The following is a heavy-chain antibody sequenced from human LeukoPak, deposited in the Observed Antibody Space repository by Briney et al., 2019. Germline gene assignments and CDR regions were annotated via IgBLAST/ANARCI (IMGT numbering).Heavy chain of an antibody. CDR2: ISSSGSTI. J-gene: IGHJ3*02. V-gene: IGHV3-11*04. CDR3: ASPGPMIVVVSDDAFDI. Sequence: GGSLRLSCAASGFTFSDYYMSWIRQAPGKGLEWVSYISSSGSTIYYADSVKGRFTISRDNAKNSLYLQMNSLRAEDTAVYYCASPGPMIVVVSDDAFDIWGQGTMVTVSS. D-gene: IGHD3-22*01. CDR1: GFTFSDYY.